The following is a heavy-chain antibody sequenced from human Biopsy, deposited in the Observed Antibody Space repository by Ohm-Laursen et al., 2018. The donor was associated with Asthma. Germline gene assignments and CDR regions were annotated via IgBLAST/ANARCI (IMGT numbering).Heavy chain of an antibody. CDR2: HDHEEGGT. V-gene: IGHV1-24*01. CDR3: ASDFPKDYVRYNFQF. J-gene: IGHJ4*02. D-gene: IGHD4-17*01. CDR1: GYSLADLS. Sequence: SVKVSCKISGYSLADLSMHWVRQAPGQGPEWMGGHDHEEGGTVNARRFQGRVTMTEDTSTDTAYMELSSLSSDDTAVYYCASDFPKDYVRYNFQFWGQGTLVTVSS.